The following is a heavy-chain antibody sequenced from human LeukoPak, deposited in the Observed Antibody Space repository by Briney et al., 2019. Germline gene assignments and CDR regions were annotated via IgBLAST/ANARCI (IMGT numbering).Heavy chain of an antibody. CDR1: GGSISSSNW. CDR2: IYHSGST. CDR3: AREGYSYGSGVDY. J-gene: IGHJ4*02. D-gene: IGHD5-18*01. V-gene: IGHV4-4*02. Sequence: SGTLSLTCAVSGGSISSSNWWSWVRQPPGKGLEWIGEIYHSGSTNYNPSLKSRVTISVDTSKNQFSLKLSSVTAADTAVYYCAREGYSYGSGVDYWGQGTLVTVSS.